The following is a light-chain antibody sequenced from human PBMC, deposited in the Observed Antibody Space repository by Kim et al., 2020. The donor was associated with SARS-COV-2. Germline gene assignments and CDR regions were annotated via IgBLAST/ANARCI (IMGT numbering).Light chain of an antibody. CDR1: SSDVGNYNL. CDR2: EVS. V-gene: IGLV2-23*02. Sequence: QSALTQPASVSGSPGQSITISCTGTSSDVGNYNLVSWYQQHPGKAPKLMIDEVSKRPSGVSNRFSGSKSANTASLTISGLQAEDEADYYCCSYAGSSTLVFGGGTKLTVL. J-gene: IGLJ2*01. CDR3: CSYAGSSTLV.